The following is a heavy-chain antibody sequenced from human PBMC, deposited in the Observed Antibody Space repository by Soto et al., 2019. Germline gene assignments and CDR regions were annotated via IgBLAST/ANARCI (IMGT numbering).Heavy chain of an antibody. J-gene: IGHJ4*02. CDR3: AKDHYYDSSGSSPADY. D-gene: IGHD3-22*01. V-gene: IGHV3-30*18. CDR2: ISYDGSNK. Sequence: QVQLVESGGGVVQPGRSLRLSCAASGFTFSSYGMHWVRQAPGKGLEWVAVISYDGSNKYYADSVKGRFTISRDNSKNTLYLQMNSLRGEDTAVYYCAKDHYYDSSGSSPADYWGQGTLVTVSS. CDR1: GFTFSSYG.